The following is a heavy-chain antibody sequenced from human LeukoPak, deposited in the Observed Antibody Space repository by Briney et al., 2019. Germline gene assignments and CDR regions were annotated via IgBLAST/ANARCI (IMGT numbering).Heavy chain of an antibody. CDR3: ARMGYRSSSFDY. CDR2: IKEDGSVK. Sequence: GGSLRLSCAASGFTFTSYWMSWVRQAPGKGLEWVANIKEDGSVKYYVDSVKGRFTISRDNAENSLYLQINSLRAEDTAVYYCARMGYRSSSFDYWGQGTLVTVSS. CDR1: GFTFTSYW. V-gene: IGHV3-7*05. J-gene: IGHJ4*02. D-gene: IGHD6-13*01.